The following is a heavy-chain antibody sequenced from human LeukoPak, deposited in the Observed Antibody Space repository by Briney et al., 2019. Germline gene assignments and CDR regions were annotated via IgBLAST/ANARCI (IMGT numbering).Heavy chain of an antibody. Sequence: GGSLRLSCAASRFTFSSYAMSWVRQAPGKGLEWVSAISGSGGSTYYADSVKGRFTISRDNSKNTLYLQMNSLGAEDTAVYFCAKGLYYDSSAYYGGWGQGTLVTVSS. J-gene: IGHJ4*02. CDR3: AKGLYYDSSAYYGG. CDR2: ISGSGGST. CDR1: RFTFSSYA. D-gene: IGHD3-22*01. V-gene: IGHV3-23*01.